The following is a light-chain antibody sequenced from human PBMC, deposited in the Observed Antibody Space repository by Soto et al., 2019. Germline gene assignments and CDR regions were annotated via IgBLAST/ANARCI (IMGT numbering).Light chain of an antibody. CDR3: QQRSTWPT. J-gene: IGKJ5*01. CDR2: GAS. V-gene: IGKV3-11*01. CDR1: QSLSNN. Sequence: ELVMTQSPATLSVSPGERATLSCRASQSLSNNLAWYQQKPGQAPRLLIYGASTRATGIPDRFSGGGSGTAFTLTISSLEPEDFALYYCQQRSTWPTFGQGTRLEIK.